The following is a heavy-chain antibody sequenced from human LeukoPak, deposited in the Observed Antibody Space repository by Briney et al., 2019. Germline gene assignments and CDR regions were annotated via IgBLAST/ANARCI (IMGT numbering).Heavy chain of an antibody. CDR3: ARKPGTDYYYYYGMDV. CDR1: GGSFSGYY. Sequence: PSETLSLTCAVYGGSFSGYYWSWIRQPPGKGLEWIGEVNHSGSTNYNPSLKSRVTISVDTSKNQFSLKLSSVTAADTAVYYCARKPGTDYYYYYGMDVWGQGTTVTVSS. J-gene: IGHJ6*02. CDR2: VNHSGST. V-gene: IGHV4-34*01. D-gene: IGHD6-13*01.